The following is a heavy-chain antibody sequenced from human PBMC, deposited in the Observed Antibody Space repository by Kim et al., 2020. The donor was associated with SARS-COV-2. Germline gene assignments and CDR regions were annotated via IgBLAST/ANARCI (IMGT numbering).Heavy chain of an antibody. CDR1: GFTFSDYG. CDR3: ARKFSDTYTSVNFGP. V-gene: IGHV3-23*01. J-gene: IGHJ5*02. Sequence: GGSLRLSCVASGFTFSDYGMSLVRQAPGKGLEWVSSIRNRGGDTYYADSVRGRFTISRDNSHNTLYLQMNSLRAEDTALYYCARKFSDTYTSVNFGPCGQGALVTV. D-gene: IGHD4-4*01. CDR2: IRNRGGDT.